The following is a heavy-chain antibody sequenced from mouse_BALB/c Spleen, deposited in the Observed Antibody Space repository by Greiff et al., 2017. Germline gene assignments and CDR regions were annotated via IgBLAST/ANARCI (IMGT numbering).Heavy chain of an antibody. CDR2: INPSTGYT. J-gene: IGHJ2*01. V-gene: IGHV1-7*01. D-gene: IGHD2-13*01. CDR1: GYTFTSYW. CDR3: ASPSRDGFDY. Sequence: VKLMESGAELAKPGASVKMSCKASGYTFTSYWMHWVKQRPGQGLEWIGYINPSTGYTEYNQKFKDKATLTADKSSSTAYMQLSSLTSEDSAVYYCASPSRDGFDYWGQGTTLTVSS.